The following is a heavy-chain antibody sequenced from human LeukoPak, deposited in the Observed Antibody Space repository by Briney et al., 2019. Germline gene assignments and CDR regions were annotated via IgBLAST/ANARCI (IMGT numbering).Heavy chain of an antibody. Sequence: PSETLSLTCTVSGDSINDYYWTWIRQPPGKGLEWIGYIYYSGNTNYNPSLKSRVTISLDTSENQFSLKLTSVTAADTAMYYCARRKAKTPNYFDYWGQGALVTVSS. CDR3: ARRKAKTPNYFDY. CDR2: IYYSGNT. V-gene: IGHV4-59*08. CDR1: GDSINDYY. J-gene: IGHJ4*02.